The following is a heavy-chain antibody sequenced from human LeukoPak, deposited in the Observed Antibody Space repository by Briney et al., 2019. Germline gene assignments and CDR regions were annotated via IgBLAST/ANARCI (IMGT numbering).Heavy chain of an antibody. V-gene: IGHV4-39*07. Sequence: PSETLSLTCTVSGGSISGSSYYWGWIRQPPGKGLEWIGSIYYSGSTYYNPSLKSRVTISVDTSKNQFSLKLSSVTAADTAVYYCARGRRGSGYTYYYYYMDVWGKGTTVTVSS. J-gene: IGHJ6*03. D-gene: IGHD3-22*01. CDR3: ARGRRGSGYTYYYYYMDV. CDR2: IYYSGST. CDR1: GGSISGSSYY.